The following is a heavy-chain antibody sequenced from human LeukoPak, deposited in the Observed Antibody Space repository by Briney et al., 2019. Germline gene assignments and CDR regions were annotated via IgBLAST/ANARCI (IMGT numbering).Heavy chain of an antibody. CDR1: GFTFSSYW. CDR2: IKQDGSEK. V-gene: IGHV3-7*01. D-gene: IGHD6-13*01. CDR3: AREGYSSSWAFDH. J-gene: IGHJ4*02. Sequence: GGSLRLSCAASGFTFSSYWMSWVRQAPGKGLEWVANIKQDGSEKYYVDSVKGRFTISRDNAKNSLYLQMNSLRAEDTAVYYCAREGYSSSWAFDHWGQGTLVTVSS.